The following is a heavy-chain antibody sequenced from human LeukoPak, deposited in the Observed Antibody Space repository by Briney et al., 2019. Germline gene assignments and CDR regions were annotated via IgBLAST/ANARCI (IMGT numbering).Heavy chain of an antibody. CDR2: IYYSGST. CDR1: GDSISSYY. V-gene: IGHV4-59*01. D-gene: IGHD5-18*01. CDR3: AREVDTAMVDAFDI. J-gene: IGHJ3*02. Sequence: SETLSFTCTVSGDSISSYYWSWVRQPPGKGLEWLGYIYYSGSTNYNPSLKSRVTISVDTSKNQFSLKLSSVTAADTAVYYCAREVDTAMVDAFDIWGQGTMVTVSS.